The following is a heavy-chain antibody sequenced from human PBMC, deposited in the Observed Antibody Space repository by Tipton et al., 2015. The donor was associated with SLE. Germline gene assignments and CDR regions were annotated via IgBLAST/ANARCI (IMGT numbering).Heavy chain of an antibody. V-gene: IGHV3-23*01. D-gene: IGHD2-15*01. CDR3: AKDKAPGGGSCFDY. Sequence: GSLRLSCAASGFTFSNYAMSWGRQARGKGLEWVSAISGHSGANTYYADSVEGRFTISRDNSKNTLYLQITSLRAEDTAVYYCAKDKAPGGGSCFDYWGQGTLVIVSA. CDR2: ISGHSGANT. CDR1: GFTFSNYA. J-gene: IGHJ4*03.